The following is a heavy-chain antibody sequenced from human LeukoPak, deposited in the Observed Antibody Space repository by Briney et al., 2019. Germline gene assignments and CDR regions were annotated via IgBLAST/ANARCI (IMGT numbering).Heavy chain of an antibody. CDR3: ARDQLYCSSSSCRNLGWFDP. Sequence: SETLSLTCAVYGGSFSGYYWSWIRQPPGKALEWIGNIFYSGSTYYSPSLKSRVTISLDTSKNQSSLRLISVTAADTAVYYCARDQLYCSSSSCRNLGWFDPWGQGTLVTVSS. CDR1: GGSFSGYY. V-gene: IGHV4-34*12. J-gene: IGHJ5*02. D-gene: IGHD2-2*01. CDR2: IFYSGST.